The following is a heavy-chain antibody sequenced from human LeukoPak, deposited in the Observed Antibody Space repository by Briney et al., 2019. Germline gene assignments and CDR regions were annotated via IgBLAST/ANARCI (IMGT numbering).Heavy chain of an antibody. CDR3: ASKSERWMGGDAFDI. V-gene: IGHV3-7*01. Sequence: AGGSLRLSCAASGFTFSSYWMSWVRQAPGKGLEWVANIKQDGREKYYVDSVKGRFTISRDNAKNSLYLQMNSLRAEDTAVYYCASKSERWMGGDAFDIWGQGTMVTVSS. CDR1: GFTFSSYW. D-gene: IGHD3-16*01. CDR2: IKQDGREK. J-gene: IGHJ3*02.